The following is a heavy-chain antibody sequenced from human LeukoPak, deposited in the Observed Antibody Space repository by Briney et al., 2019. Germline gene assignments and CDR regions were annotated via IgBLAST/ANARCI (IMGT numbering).Heavy chain of an antibody. Sequence: GGSLGLSCVGYDFPLSSYWMHWVRQAPGKGLEWVAQIKADGTRIVYGDSVKGRFTIPRDNAKNTLFLQMNSLRPEDSAVYYCARDDVSPQAFDIWGQGTMVTVSS. CDR3: ARDDVSPQAFDI. V-gene: IGHV3-74*01. J-gene: IGHJ3*02. CDR1: DFPLSSYW. CDR2: IKADGTRI. D-gene: IGHD2/OR15-2a*01.